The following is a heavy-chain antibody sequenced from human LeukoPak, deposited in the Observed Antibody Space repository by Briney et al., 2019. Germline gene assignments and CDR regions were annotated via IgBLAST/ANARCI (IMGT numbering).Heavy chain of an antibody. CDR2: INPNSGGT. D-gene: IGHD6-19*01. CDR1: GYTFTGCY. J-gene: IGHJ6*03. CDR3: ARMSSGWLNYYYYMDV. V-gene: IGHV1-2*02. Sequence: ASVKVSCKASGYTFTGCYMHWVRQAPGQGLEWMGWINPNSGGTNYAQKFQGRVTMTRDTSISTAYMELSRLRSDDTAVYYCARMSSGWLNYYYYMDVWGKGTTVTVSS.